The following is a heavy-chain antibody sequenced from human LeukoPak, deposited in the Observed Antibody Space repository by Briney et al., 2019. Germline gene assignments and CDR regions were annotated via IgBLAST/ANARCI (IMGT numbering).Heavy chain of an antibody. CDR1: GGTFSSYA. V-gene: IGHV1-69*04. CDR3: ARDIGEDGYNLGGVNY. Sequence: SVKVSCKASGGTFSSYAISWVRQAPGQGLEWMGRVIPILGIANYAQKFQGRVTITADKSTSTAYMELSSLRSEDTAVYYCARDIGEDGYNLGGVNYWGQGTLVTVSS. D-gene: IGHD5-12*01. CDR2: VIPILGIA. J-gene: IGHJ4*02.